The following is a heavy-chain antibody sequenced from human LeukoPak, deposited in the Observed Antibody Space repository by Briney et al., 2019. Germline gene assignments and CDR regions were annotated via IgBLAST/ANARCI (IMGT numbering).Heavy chain of an antibody. CDR2: ISAYSGDK. CDR3: ARASASPTNSNSYYFETTKKNAFDF. CDR1: GYTFNNYG. D-gene: IGHD3-22*01. V-gene: IGHV1-18*01. Sequence: GASVKVSCKASGYTFNNYGITWVRQAPGQGLEWMGWISAYSGDKNYAQNLQGRVTMTTDTSASTAYMELRSLSSDDTAVCYCARASASPTNSNSYYFETTKKNAFDFWGQGTMVTVSS. J-gene: IGHJ3*01.